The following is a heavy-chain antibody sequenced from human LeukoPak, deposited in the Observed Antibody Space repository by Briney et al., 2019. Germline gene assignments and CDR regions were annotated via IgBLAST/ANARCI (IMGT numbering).Heavy chain of an antibody. V-gene: IGHV4-4*07. D-gene: IGHD4-17*01. J-gene: IGHJ5*02. CDR1: GGSISNYY. CDR2: IFTDGST. CDR3: AGGYGDFNRGSWFDP. Sequence: SETLSLTCTVSGGSISNYYWIWIRQPAGKGLEWIGRIFTDGSTNYNPSLKSRVTMSVDTSKNQISLRLSSATAADTAVYYCAGGYGDFNRGSWFDPWGQGTLVTVSS.